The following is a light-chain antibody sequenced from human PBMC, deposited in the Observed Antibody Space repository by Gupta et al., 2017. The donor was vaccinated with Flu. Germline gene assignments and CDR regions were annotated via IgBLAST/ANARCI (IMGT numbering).Light chain of an antibody. V-gene: IGLV1-44*01. Sequence: QSVLTHPPSASGTPGQRVTISCSGDSSNIGSNAVNWYQQLPGTAPKLLIYTNDQRPPGVPDRFSGSKSGTSASLAISRLQSEDEADYYCGAWDASLNGPVFGGGTKLTVL. CDR2: TND. J-gene: IGLJ3*02. CDR1: SSNIGSNA. CDR3: GAWDASLNGPV.